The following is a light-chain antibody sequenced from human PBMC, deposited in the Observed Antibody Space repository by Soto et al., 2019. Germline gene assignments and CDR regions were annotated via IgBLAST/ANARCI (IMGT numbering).Light chain of an antibody. CDR1: QNILSN. J-gene: IGKJ5*01. CDR2: GAS. CDR3: QQYNNWPIT. Sequence: EIVITQSPATLSVSPLERATLSCRASQNILSNLAWYQQKPGQAPRLLIYGASTRATGIPARFSGSGSGTEFTLTISSLQSEDFEIYYCQQYNNWPITFGQGTRLEIK. V-gene: IGKV3-15*01.